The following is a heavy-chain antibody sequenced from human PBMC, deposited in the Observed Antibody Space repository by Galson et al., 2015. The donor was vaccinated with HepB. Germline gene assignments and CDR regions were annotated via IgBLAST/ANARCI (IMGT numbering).Heavy chain of an antibody. CDR3: ARIQFGETTFAY. Sequence: SLRLSCEASGFTFSSYSMNWVRQAPGKGLEWVSSISSSSSYINYADSVKGRFTITRDNAENSLYLQLNSLRAEDTAVYYCARIQFGETTFAYWGQGTLVTVSS. D-gene: IGHD3-10*01. CDR2: ISSSSSYI. V-gene: IGHV3-21*01. J-gene: IGHJ4*02. CDR1: GFTFSSYS.